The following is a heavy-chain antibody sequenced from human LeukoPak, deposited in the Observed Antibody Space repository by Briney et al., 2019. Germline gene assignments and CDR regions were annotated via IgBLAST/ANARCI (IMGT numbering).Heavy chain of an antibody. D-gene: IGHD2-2*02. Sequence: GGSLRLSCAASGFTFSTSSMNWVRQVPGKGLEWVSSISSASTFIHYANSVKGRFTISRDNANKSVYLQMNSLRAEDTAVYYCASDDCSSTRCYTVDYWGQGILVTGSS. CDR1: GFTFSTSS. V-gene: IGHV3-21*01. CDR2: ISSASTFI. J-gene: IGHJ4*02. CDR3: ASDDCSSTRCYTVDY.